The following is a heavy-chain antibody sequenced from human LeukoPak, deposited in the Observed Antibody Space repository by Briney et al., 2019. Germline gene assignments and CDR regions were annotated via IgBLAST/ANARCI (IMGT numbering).Heavy chain of an antibody. J-gene: IGHJ4*02. CDR2: IYPGDSDT. Sequence: GESLKISCKASGDSFPNYWIGWVPQMPGKGLEWMGIIYPGDSDTKYSPSFQGHVTISADKSISTAYLQWSSLKASDSAIYCCARPNRGALFDYWGQGTLVAVSS. V-gene: IGHV5-51*01. CDR3: ARPNRGALFDY. CDR1: GDSFPNYW. D-gene: IGHD1-14*01.